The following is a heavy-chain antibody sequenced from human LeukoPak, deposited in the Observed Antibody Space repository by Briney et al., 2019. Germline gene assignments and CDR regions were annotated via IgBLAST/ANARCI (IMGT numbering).Heavy chain of an antibody. CDR1: GGSISSGDYY. D-gene: IGHD1-1*01. Sequence: SETLSLTCTVSGGSISSGDYYWSWIRQPPGEGLEWIGYIYYSGSTYYNPSLKSRVTISVDTSKNQFSLKLSSVTAADTAVYYCARLLDVSFDYWGQGTLVTVSS. CDR3: ARLLDVSFDY. CDR2: IYYSGST. J-gene: IGHJ4*02. V-gene: IGHV4-30-4*01.